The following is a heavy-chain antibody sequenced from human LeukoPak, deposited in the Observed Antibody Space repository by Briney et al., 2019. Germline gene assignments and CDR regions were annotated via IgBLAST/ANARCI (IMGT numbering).Heavy chain of an antibody. V-gene: IGHV4-59*02. CDR1: GSSVSSSH. Sequence: SGTLSLTCVVSGSSVSSSHWNWIRQLPGKGLEWIGCLSYTGKTDYNPSLTSRVTISLDTSKNWVSLKLRSVTAADTAVYYCSEGDFEPFDHWGQGTLVTVSS. CDR3: SEGDFEPFDH. J-gene: IGHJ4*02. D-gene: IGHD2/OR15-2a*01. CDR2: LSYTGKT.